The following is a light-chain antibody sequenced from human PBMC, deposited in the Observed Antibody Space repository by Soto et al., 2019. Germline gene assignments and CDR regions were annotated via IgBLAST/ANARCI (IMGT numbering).Light chain of an antibody. Sequence: QSVLTQPPSVSGAPGQRVTITCTGSSSNIGATYEIHWYQQLAGTEPKLLIYGENNRPSGGPDRFSGSRSGTSASLNISGLQTEAEDDYFWQSYDSRLSVPYAFGTGTKVPVL. J-gene: IGLJ1*01. CDR2: GEN. V-gene: IGLV1-40*01. CDR1: SSNIGATYE. CDR3: QSYDSRLSVPYA.